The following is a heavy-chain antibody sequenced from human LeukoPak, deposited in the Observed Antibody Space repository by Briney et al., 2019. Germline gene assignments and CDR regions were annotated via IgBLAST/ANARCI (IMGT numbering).Heavy chain of an antibody. CDR1: GGSISSSSYY. CDR3: ARLIAAAGTGY. D-gene: IGHD6-13*01. V-gene: IGHV4-39*01. CDR2: IYYSGST. Sequence: PSETLSLTCTVSGGSISSSSYYWGWIRQPPGKGLEWIGSIYYSGSTYYNPSLKSRVTISVDTSKNQFSLKLSSVTAADTAVYYCARLIAAAGTGYWGQGTLVTVSS. J-gene: IGHJ4*02.